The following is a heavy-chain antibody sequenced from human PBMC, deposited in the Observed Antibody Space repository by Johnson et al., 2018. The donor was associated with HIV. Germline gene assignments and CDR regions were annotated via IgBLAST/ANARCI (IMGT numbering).Heavy chain of an antibody. D-gene: IGHD6-13*01. CDR3: ARDHLSSRGAFDI. CDR1: GFTFSSYG. V-gene: IGHV3-33*01. Sequence: QVQLVESGGGVVQPGGSLRLSCAASGFTFSSYGMHWVRQAPGTGLEWLAVVWFDGSTKYYAYSVKGRFTISRDNAKNSLYLQMNSLRAEYTALYYCARDHLSSRGAFDIWGQGTMVTLSS. CDR2: VWFDGSTK. J-gene: IGHJ3*02.